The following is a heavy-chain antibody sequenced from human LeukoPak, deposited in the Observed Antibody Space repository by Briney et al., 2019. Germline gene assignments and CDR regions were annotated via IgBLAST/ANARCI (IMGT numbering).Heavy chain of an antibody. V-gene: IGHV4-59*01. D-gene: IGHD3-3*01. CDR2: IYYSGST. CDR1: GGSISSYY. J-gene: IGHJ4*02. Sequence: SETLSLTCTVSGGSISSYYWSWIQQPPGKGLEWIGYIYYSGSTNYNPSLKSRVTISVDTSKNQFSLKLSSGTAADTAVYYCARQGVRFLEWSLDYWGQGTLVTVSS. CDR3: ARQGVRFLEWSLDY.